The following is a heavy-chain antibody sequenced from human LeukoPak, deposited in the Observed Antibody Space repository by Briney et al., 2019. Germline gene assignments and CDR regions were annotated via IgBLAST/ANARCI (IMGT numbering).Heavy chain of an antibody. CDR2: VYHTGTS. Sequence: SETLSLTCAVSGYSINSGYYWGWIRQPPGEGLEWIGSVYHTGTSYYNPSLESRVTISLDRSKSQVSLKVSPLTAADTAVYYCVRDGPYRITNMDVWGKGTTVTVSS. J-gene: IGHJ6*03. V-gene: IGHV4-38-2*02. CDR1: GYSINSGYY. CDR3: VRDGPYRITNMDV.